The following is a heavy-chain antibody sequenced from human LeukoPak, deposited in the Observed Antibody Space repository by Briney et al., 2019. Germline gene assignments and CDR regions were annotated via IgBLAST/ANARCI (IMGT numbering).Heavy chain of an antibody. Sequence: GASVKVSCKASGGTFSSYAISWVRQAPGQGLEWMGGIIPIFGTANYAQKFQGRVTITADESTSTAYMELSRLRSEDTAVYYCARRSSGYYYYYYGMDVWGQGTTVTVSS. CDR2: IIPIFGTA. V-gene: IGHV1-69*13. CDR3: ARRSSGYYYYYYGMDV. J-gene: IGHJ6*02. CDR1: GGTFSSYA. D-gene: IGHD3-22*01.